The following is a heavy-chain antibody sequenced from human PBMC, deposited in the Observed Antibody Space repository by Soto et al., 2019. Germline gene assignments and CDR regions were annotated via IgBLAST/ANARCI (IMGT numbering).Heavy chain of an antibody. CDR1: GGSISSGGYS. J-gene: IGHJ4*02. V-gene: IGHV4-30-2*01. CDR2: IYHSGST. D-gene: IGHD7-27*01. Sequence: PSETLSLTCAVSGGSISSGGYSWSWIRQPPGKGLEWIGEIYHSGSTNYNPSLKCRVTISVDTSKNQFSLKLSSVTAADTAVYYCARGWGRIFDYWGQGTLVTVSS. CDR3: ARGWGRIFDY.